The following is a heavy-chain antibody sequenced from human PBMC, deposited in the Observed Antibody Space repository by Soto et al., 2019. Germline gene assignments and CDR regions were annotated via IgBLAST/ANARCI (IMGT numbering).Heavy chain of an antibody. J-gene: IGHJ4*02. CDR2: ISYDGSNK. Sequence: GGSLRLSCAASGFTFSSYAMHWVRQAPGKGLEWVAVISYDGSNKYYADSVKGRFTISRDNSKNTLYLQMNSLRAEDTAVYYCARGSGYSYGLVYFDYWGQGTLVTVSS. D-gene: IGHD5-18*01. CDR1: GFTFSSYA. V-gene: IGHV3-30-3*01. CDR3: ARGSGYSYGLVYFDY.